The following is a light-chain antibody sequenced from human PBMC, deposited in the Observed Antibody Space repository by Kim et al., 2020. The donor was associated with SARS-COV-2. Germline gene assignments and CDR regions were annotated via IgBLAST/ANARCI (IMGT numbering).Light chain of an antibody. Sequence: ASVGDRVTITFRASQGISNYLAWYQQKPGKVPKLPIYAASTLQSGVPSRFSGSGSVTDFTLTISSLQPEDVATYYCQKYNSAPLTFGGGTKVDIK. CDR1: QGISNY. CDR3: QKYNSAPLT. V-gene: IGKV1-27*01. J-gene: IGKJ4*01. CDR2: AAS.